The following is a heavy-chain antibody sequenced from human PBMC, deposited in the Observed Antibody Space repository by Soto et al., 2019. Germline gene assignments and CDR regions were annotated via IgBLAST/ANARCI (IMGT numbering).Heavy chain of an antibody. V-gene: IGHV1-69*08. J-gene: IGHJ4*02. Sequence: QVQLVQSGAEVKKPGSSVKVSCKASGGTFSSYTISWVRQAPGQGLEWMGRIIPILGIANYAQKFQGRVTITADKSTSTAYMELSSLRSEDTAVYYCARDVYGSGSILDYWGQGTLVTVSS. CDR1: GGTFSSYT. CDR2: IIPILGIA. CDR3: ARDVYGSGSILDY. D-gene: IGHD3-10*01.